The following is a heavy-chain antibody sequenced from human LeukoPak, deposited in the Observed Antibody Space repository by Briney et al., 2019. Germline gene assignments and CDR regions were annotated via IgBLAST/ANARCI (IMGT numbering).Heavy chain of an antibody. V-gene: IGHV5-51*01. J-gene: IGHJ4*02. CDR2: IYPGDSDT. CDR1: GYSFTSYW. CDR3: ATTYSSGWYGWNY. Sequence: GESLKISCKGSGYSFTSYWIGWVRQLPGKGLEWMGIIYPGDSDTRYSPSFQGQVTISADKSISTAYLQWSSLKASDTAMYYCATTYSSGWYGWNYWGQGTLVTVSS. D-gene: IGHD6-19*01.